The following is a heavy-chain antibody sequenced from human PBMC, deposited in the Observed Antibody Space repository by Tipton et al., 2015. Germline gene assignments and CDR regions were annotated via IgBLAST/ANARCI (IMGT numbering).Heavy chain of an antibody. Sequence: TLSLTCTVSGGSISSGDYHWSWIRQPPGKGLEWIGYIYYSGSTYYNPSLRSRVTISVDTSKNQFSLKLSSVTAADTAVYYCARAALGAPRGRLFDCWGQGTLVTVSS. CDR1: GGSISSGDYH. V-gene: IGHV4-30-4*01. D-gene: IGHD1-26*01. CDR2: IYYSGST. J-gene: IGHJ4*02. CDR3: ARAALGAPRGRLFDC.